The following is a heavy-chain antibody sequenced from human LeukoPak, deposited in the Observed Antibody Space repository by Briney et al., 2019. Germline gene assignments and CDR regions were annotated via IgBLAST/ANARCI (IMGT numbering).Heavy chain of an antibody. CDR2: ISSGSSTI. D-gene: IGHD1-1*01. Sequence: GGSLRLSCAGSGFTFNTYSMNWVRQAPGKGLEWVSYISSGSSTIYYADSVEGRFTISRDNAKNSLYLQMNSLSDEDTAVYYCARMLERYFDYWGQGTLVTVSS. CDR3: ARMLERYFDY. V-gene: IGHV3-48*02. CDR1: GFTFNTYS. J-gene: IGHJ4*02.